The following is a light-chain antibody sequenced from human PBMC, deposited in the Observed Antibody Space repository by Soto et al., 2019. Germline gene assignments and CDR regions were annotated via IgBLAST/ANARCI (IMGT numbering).Light chain of an antibody. CDR2: DDN. Sequence: SVMTQPPSVSAAPGQKGTISCSGSSSNIGGNSVSWYQQLPGTAPKPLIYDDNKRPSGIPDRFSGSKSGTSATLGITGFQTGDEADYYCGSWDSSLSAYVFGTGTKLTVL. CDR1: SSNIGGNS. J-gene: IGLJ1*01. V-gene: IGLV1-51*01. CDR3: GSWDSSLSAYV.